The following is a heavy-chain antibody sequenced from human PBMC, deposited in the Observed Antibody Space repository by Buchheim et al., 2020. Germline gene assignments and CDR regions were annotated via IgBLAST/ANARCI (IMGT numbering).Heavy chain of an antibody. Sequence: EVQLLESGGGLVQPGGSLRLSCAASGFTFTSYWMHWVRQVPGKGLVWVSRINTDGSDTSYAASVKGRFTISRDSAKNTLYLQMNSLRSEDTAVYYCAREVRGHAYFDNWGQGTL. V-gene: IGHV3-74*01. J-gene: IGHJ4*02. CDR2: INTDGSDT. CDR3: AREVRGHAYFDN. CDR1: GFTFTSYW.